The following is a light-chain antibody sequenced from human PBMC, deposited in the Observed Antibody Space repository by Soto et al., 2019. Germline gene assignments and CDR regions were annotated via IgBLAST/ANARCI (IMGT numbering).Light chain of an antibody. CDR3: CSYADSYTWM. V-gene: IGLV2-11*01. CDR1: SSDVGSYNR. CDR2: DVT. Sequence: QSALTQPRSVSGSPGQSVTISCTGTSSDVGSYNRVSWYQQPPGTAPKLMIYDVTKRPSGVPDRFSGSKSGNTASLTISGLQAEDEADYYCCSYADSYTWMFGGGTQLTVL. J-gene: IGLJ3*02.